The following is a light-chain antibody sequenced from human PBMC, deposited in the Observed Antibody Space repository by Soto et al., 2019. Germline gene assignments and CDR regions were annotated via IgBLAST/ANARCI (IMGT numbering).Light chain of an antibody. Sequence: IHLYPTPSSLSSPLANRLPITFRAIQGISNYLAWYQQKPGEVPKLLIYAASTLQSGVPSRFSGSGSGTDFTLTISSLQPEDVATYYCQKYNSAPITFGQGTRLEIK. V-gene: IGKV1-27*01. CDR1: QGISNY. CDR2: AAS. CDR3: QKYNSAPIT. J-gene: IGKJ5*01.